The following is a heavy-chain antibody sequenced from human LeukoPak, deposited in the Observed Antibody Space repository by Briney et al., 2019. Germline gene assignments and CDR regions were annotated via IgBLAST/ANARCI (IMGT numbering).Heavy chain of an antibody. J-gene: IGHJ4*02. CDR1: GFTFSSYA. Sequence: GGSLRLSCTASGFTFSSYAMSWVRQAPGKGLEWVSPISGSGDNTYYADSVKGRFTISRDNSKNTLYLQTNSLRAEDTAVYYCAKGRGYDTIWYLDYWGQGTLVSVS. D-gene: IGHD6-13*01. V-gene: IGHV3-23*01. CDR3: AKGRGYDTIWYLDY. CDR2: ISGSGDNT.